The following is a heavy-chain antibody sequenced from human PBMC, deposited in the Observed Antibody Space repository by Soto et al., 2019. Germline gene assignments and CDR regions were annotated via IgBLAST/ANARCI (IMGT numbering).Heavy chain of an antibody. CDR1: GYTFTRHG. D-gene: IGHD3-22*01. Sequence: QVPLVQSGAEVKKPGASVKVSCKASGYTFTRHGISWVRQAPGQGLEWMGWISAYNGNTNYAQKFQGRVTMTTDTSTRTAYMELRSLRSDDTAVYYCARGDSSGYFYYYGMDVWGQGTTVTVSS. V-gene: IGHV1-18*01. CDR2: ISAYNGNT. CDR3: ARGDSSGYFYYYGMDV. J-gene: IGHJ6*02.